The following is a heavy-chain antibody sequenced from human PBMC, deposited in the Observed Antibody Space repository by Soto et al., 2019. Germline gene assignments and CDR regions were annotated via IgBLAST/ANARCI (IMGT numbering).Heavy chain of an antibody. CDR2: IYYSGST. J-gene: IGHJ4*02. V-gene: IGHV4-31*03. D-gene: IGHD3-3*01. Sequence: SETLSLTCTVSGGSISSADYYWSWIRQHPGKGLEWLGYIYYSGSTYYNPSLKSRVTISVDTSKNHLSLSLTSVTAADTAVYYCARLGFSTNFGIDYWGQGTLVTVSS. CDR1: GGSISSADYY. CDR3: ARLGFSTNFGIDY.